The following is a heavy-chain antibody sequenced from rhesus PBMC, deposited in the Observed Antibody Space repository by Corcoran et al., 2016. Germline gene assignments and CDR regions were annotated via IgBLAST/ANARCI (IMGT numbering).Heavy chain of an antibody. CDR3: ARRGNNNRFDV. Sequence: EVQLVQSGAEVKRPGESLKISCKTSGYSFTCYWISWVRQMPGKGLEWMGAIDPRDSDTRYSPSFQGQVTISADKSISTAYLQWSSLKASDTATYYCARRGNNNRFDVWGPGVLVTVSS. D-gene: IGHD1-44*01. V-gene: IGHV5-20*02. CDR2: IDPRDSDT. J-gene: IGHJ5-1*01. CDR1: GYSFTCYW.